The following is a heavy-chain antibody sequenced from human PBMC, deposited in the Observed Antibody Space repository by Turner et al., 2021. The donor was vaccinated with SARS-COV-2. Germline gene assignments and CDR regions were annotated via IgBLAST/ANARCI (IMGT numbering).Heavy chain of an antibody. D-gene: IGHD3-10*01. CDR3: ARDRRVWFGELLYGLDV. CDR2: IYSGGST. J-gene: IGHJ6*02. V-gene: IGHV3-53*01. Sequence: EVQLVESGGGLIQPGGSLRLSCAASGFTVSSNYMSWVRQAPGKGLEWVSVIYSGGSTYYADSGKGRFTISRDNSKNTLYLQMNSLRAEDTAVYYCARDRRVWFGELLYGLDVWGQGTTVTVSS. CDR1: GFTVSSNY.